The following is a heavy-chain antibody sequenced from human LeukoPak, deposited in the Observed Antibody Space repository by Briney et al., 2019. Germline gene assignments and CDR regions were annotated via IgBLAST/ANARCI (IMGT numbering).Heavy chain of an antibody. CDR2: IKQDGSEK. V-gene: IGHV3-7*03. CDR3: ARDRGSGYGNWFDP. J-gene: IGHJ5*02. CDR1: GFTFSSYW. D-gene: IGHD5-12*01. Sequence: GGSLRLSRAASGFTFSSYWMSWVRQAPGKGLEWVANIKQDGSEKYYVDSVKGRFTISRDNAKSSLYLQMNSLRAEDTAVYYCARDRGSGYGNWFDPWGQGTLVTVSS.